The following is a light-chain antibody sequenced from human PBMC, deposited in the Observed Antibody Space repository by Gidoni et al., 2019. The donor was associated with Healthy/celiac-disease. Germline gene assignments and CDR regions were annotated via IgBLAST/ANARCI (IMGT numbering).Light chain of an antibody. CDR3: QQRSNWPPLFT. J-gene: IGKJ3*01. CDR2: DAS. V-gene: IGKV3-11*01. Sequence: EIVLTQSPATLSLSPGERATLYSRASQSVSSYLTWYQQKPGQAPRLLIYDASNRATGIPARFSGSGSGTDFTLTISSLEPEDFAVYYCQQRSNWPPLFTFGPGTKVDIK. CDR1: QSVSSY.